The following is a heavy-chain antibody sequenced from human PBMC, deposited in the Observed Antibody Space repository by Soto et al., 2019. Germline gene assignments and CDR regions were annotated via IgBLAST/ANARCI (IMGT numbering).Heavy chain of an antibody. D-gene: IGHD2-2*01. CDR1: GYTFTSYY. Sequence: ASVKVSCKASGYTFTSYYMHWVRQAPGKGLEWMGWINPNSGGTNYEQKFQGWVTMTRETSISTAYMELSRLRSDDTAVYYCARADIVLVPAATHYYYGMDVWG. CDR2: INPNSGGT. V-gene: IGHV1-2*04. J-gene: IGHJ6*02. CDR3: ARADIVLVPAATHYYYGMDV.